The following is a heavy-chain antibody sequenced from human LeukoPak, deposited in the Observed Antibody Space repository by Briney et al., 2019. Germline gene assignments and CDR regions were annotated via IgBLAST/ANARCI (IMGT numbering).Heavy chain of an antibody. Sequence: GGSLRLSCAASGFTFSSYSMNWVRQAPGKGLEWVSSISSSSSYIYYADSVKGRFTISRDNAKNSLYLQMNSLRAKDTAVYYCASLLIAAAGINYWGQGTLVTVSS. CDR3: ASLLIAAAGINY. CDR2: ISSSSSYI. CDR1: GFTFSSYS. V-gene: IGHV3-21*01. J-gene: IGHJ4*02. D-gene: IGHD6-13*01.